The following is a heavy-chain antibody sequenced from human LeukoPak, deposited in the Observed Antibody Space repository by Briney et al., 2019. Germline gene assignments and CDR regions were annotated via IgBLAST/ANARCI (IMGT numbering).Heavy chain of an antibody. CDR3: ARGAVRFGELSDYYMDV. J-gene: IGHJ6*03. D-gene: IGHD3-10*01. CDR1: GYTFTGYY. CDR2: MNPNSGNT. V-gene: IGHV1-8*02. Sequence: ASVKVSCKASGYTFTGYYMHWVRQAPGQGLEWMGWMNPNSGNTGYAQKFQGRVTMTRNTSISTAYMELSSLRSEDTAVYYCARGAVRFGELSDYYMDVWGKGTTVTISS.